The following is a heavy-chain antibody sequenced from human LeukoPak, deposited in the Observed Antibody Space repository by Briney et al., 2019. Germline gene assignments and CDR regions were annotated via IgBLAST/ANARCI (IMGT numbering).Heavy chain of an antibody. CDR3: AKFADCSGGSCYRNFDY. D-gene: IGHD2-15*01. CDR1: GFTFSNFA. V-gene: IGHV3-23*01. Sequence: GGSLRLSCAASGFTFSNFAMSWVRQAPGKGLEWVSGISYSGGSTYYADSVKGRFTISRDNSKNTLYLRMNSLRAEDTAVYYCAKFADCSGGSCYRNFDYWGQGTLVTVSS. CDR2: ISYSGGST. J-gene: IGHJ4*02.